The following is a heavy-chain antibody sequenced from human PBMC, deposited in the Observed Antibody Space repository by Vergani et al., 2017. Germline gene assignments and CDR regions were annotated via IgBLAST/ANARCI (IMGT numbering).Heavy chain of an antibody. V-gene: IGHV4-38-2*02. D-gene: IGHD3-9*01. CDR3: ARGRLRYFDWLAKPDAFDI. J-gene: IGHJ3*02. Sequence: QVQLQESGPGLVKPSETLSLTCTVSGDSVISTDYHWGWIRQPPGKGLEWIGEINHSGSTNYNPSRKSRVTISVDTSKNQFSLKLSSVTAADTAVYYCARGRLRYFDWLAKPDAFDIWGQGTMVTVSS. CDR1: GDSVISTDYH. CDR2: INHSGST.